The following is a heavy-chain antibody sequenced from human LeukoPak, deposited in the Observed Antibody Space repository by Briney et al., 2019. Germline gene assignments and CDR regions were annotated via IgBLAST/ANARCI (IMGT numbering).Heavy chain of an antibody. J-gene: IGHJ4*02. Sequence: SETLSLTCTVSGGSISSSSYYWGWIRQPPGKGLEWIGRIYYSGSTYYNPSLKSRVTISVDTSKNQFSLKLSSVTAADTDVYYCARGRGWLQLIRYFDYWGQGTLVTVSS. V-gene: IGHV4-39*07. D-gene: IGHD5-24*01. CDR1: GGSISSSSYY. CDR3: ARGRGWLQLIRYFDY. CDR2: IYYSGST.